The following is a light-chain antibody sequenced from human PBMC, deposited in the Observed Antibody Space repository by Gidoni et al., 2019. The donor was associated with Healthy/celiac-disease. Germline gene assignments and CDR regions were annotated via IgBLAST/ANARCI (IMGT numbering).Light chain of an antibody. V-gene: IGLV2-8*01. J-gene: IGLJ3*02. CDR2: EVS. CDR3: SSRGV. Sequence: QSALTQPPSASGSPGQSVTISCTGTSSDVGGYNYVSWYQQHPGKAPKLMIYEVSKRPSGVPDRFSGSKSGNTASLTVSGLQAEDEADYYCSSRGVFGGGTKLTVL. CDR1: SSDVGGYNY.